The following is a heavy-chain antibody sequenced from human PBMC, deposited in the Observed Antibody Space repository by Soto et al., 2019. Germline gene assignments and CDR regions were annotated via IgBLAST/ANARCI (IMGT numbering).Heavy chain of an antibody. CDR2: ISGGGSNT. V-gene: IGHV3-23*01. J-gene: IGHJ4*02. CDR3: AKWHTYNYDSLAFSGFDC. D-gene: IGHD3-16*01. CDR1: GFPFSSYV. Sequence: PGGSLRLSCAASGFPFSSYVMSWVRQAPGKGLEWVSGISGGGSNTFYADSVKGRFTISRDNSKNTLLLQMNSLGAEDTAVYYCAKWHTYNYDSLAFSGFDCWGQGTQVTVSS.